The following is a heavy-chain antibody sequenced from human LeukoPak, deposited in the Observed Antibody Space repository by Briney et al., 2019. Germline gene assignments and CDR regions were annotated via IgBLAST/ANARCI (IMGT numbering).Heavy chain of an antibody. V-gene: IGHV4-4*02. CDR3: AGSGDYGDVFDY. CDR2: IYHNGRT. J-gene: IGHJ4*02. CDR1: GVSITNGYW. D-gene: IGHD4-17*01. Sequence: SETLSLTCVVSGVSITNGYWWYWVRQTPGKGLEWIGEIYHNGRTKYNPSLKSRVTISVDTSKNQFSLKLSSVTAADTAVYYCAGSGDYGDVFDYWGQGTLVTVSS.